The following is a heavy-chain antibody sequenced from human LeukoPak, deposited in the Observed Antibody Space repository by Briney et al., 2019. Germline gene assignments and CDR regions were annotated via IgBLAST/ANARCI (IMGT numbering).Heavy chain of an antibody. J-gene: IGHJ3*02. CDR3: ARTGIAADKDAFDI. Sequence: GSSVKVSCKASGGTFSSYTISWVRQAPGQGLEWMRGIIPIFGTAYYAQKFQGRVTITADESTSTAYMELSSLRSEDTAVYYCARTGIAADKDAFDIWGQGTMVTVSS. V-gene: IGHV1-69*01. D-gene: IGHD6-13*01. CDR2: IIPIFGTA. CDR1: GGTFSSYT.